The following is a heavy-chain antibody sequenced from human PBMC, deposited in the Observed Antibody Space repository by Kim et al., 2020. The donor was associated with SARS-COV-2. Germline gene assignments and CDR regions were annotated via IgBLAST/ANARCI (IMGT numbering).Heavy chain of an antibody. CDR2: IYYSGST. Sequence: SETLSLTCTVSGGSISGYYWSWIRQPPGQALEWIGYIYYSGSTRYNPSLNSRVTMSVDTSQNQFSLKVNSLTAADTAVYYCARLDGHKSEEFDPWGQGTLVTVS. V-gene: IGHV4-59*01. CDR3: ARLDGHKSEEFDP. D-gene: IGHD3-9*01. CDR1: GGSISGYY. J-gene: IGHJ5*02.